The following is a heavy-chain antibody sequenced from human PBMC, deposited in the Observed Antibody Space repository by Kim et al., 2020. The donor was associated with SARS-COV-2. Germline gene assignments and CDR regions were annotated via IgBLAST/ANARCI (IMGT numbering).Heavy chain of an antibody. Sequence: SVKVSCKASGGTFSSYAISWVRQAPGQGLEWMGGIIPIFGTANYAQKFQGRVTITADESTSTAYMELSSLRSEDTAVYYCARDNYDILTGYYNLDYWGQGTLVTVSS. CDR1: GGTFSSYA. CDR3: ARDNYDILTGYYNLDY. D-gene: IGHD3-9*01. CDR2: IIPIFGTA. J-gene: IGHJ4*02. V-gene: IGHV1-69*13.